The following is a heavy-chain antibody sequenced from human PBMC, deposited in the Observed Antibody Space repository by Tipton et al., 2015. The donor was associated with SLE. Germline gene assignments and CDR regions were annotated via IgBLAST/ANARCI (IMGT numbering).Heavy chain of an antibody. V-gene: IGHV4-59*11. CDR2: IYYSGST. D-gene: IGHD2-21*01. CDR3: ARDHVGDYCAGDCYPSGLLDS. CDR1: GGSMSSHY. Sequence: TLSLTCTVSGGSMSSHYWSWIRQPPGKGLEWIGYIYYSGSTKYNPSPKSRVTISLDTSKNQFSLKLSSVTAADTAVYYCARDHVGDYCAGDCYPSGLLDSWGQGTLVTVSS. J-gene: IGHJ4*02.